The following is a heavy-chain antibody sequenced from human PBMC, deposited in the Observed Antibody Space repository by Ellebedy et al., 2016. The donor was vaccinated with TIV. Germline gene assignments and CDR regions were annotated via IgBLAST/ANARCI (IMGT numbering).Heavy chain of an antibody. CDR1: SVSIRSHY. Sequence: SETLSLTCTVASVSIRSHYWSWIRQPPGKGLEWIGYISYSGSTNYKASLKSRVTISVDTSKNQFSLKLNSVTTADTAGYYCARTFTERLGGLTTHWVLDYWGQGTLVTASS. CDR2: ISYSGST. V-gene: IGHV4-59*11. D-gene: IGHD4-11*01. J-gene: IGHJ4*02. CDR3: ARTFTERLGGLTTHWVLDY.